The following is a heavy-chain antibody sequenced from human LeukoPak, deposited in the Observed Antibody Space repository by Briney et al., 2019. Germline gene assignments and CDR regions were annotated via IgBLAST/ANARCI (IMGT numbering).Heavy chain of an antibody. CDR2: INPNSGGT. V-gene: IGHV1-2*02. CDR3: ARDLSFFRQWLTPDY. CDR1: GYTFTSYD. J-gene: IGHJ4*02. Sequence: ASVKVSCKASGYTFTSYDIHWVRQATGQGLEWMGWINPNSGGTNYAQKFQGRVTMTRDTSISTAYMELSRLRSDDTAVYYCARDLSFFRQWLTPDYWGQGTLVTVSS. D-gene: IGHD6-19*01.